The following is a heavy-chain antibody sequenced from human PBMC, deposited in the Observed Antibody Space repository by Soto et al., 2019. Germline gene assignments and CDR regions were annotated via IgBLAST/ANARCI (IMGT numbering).Heavy chain of an antibody. CDR3: AKDFYNKISYRLGICHY. V-gene: IGHV3-30*18. J-gene: IGHJ4*02. CDR1: GFSFNTYG. CDR2: ISSEGSKE. D-gene: IGHD1-1*01. Sequence: QVQLVESGGGVVQPGRSLRLSCAASGFSFNTYGMHWVRQAPGKGLEWVAVISSEGSKEYYEDSVKRRFTISRANSENTLYLQMNSLRPEDTAVYSCAKDFYNKISYRLGICHYWGQGTQVTVSS.